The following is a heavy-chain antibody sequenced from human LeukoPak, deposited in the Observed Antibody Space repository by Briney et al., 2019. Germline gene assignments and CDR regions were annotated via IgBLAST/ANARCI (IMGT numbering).Heavy chain of an antibody. V-gene: IGHV3-23*01. CDR1: GFTFSTSG. CDR3: AKDTVKVTTIRRVPHYMDV. D-gene: IGHD5-12*01. Sequence: GGSLRLSCAASGFTFSTSGMSWVRQAPGKGLEWVSTITGSGGSTYYADSVKGRFIISRDNSKNTLYLQMNSLRAEDTAVYYCAKDTVKVTTIRRVPHYMDVWGKGTTVTISS. CDR2: ITGSGGST. J-gene: IGHJ6*03.